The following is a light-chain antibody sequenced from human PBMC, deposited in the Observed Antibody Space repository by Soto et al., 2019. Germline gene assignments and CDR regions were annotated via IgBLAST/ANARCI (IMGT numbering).Light chain of an antibody. J-gene: IGKJ3*01. Sequence: DVVMTQSPLSLSVTLGQSASISCRSSETLVYSDGNTYLTWFHQRPGQSPRRLIVEVSKRDSGVPDRRSGSGSETDFTLKITRVDTDDVEVSFCMQGIHWPPTFGPGTKVYI. V-gene: IGKV2-30*01. CDR1: ETLVYSDGNTY. CDR2: EVS. CDR3: MQGIHWPPT.